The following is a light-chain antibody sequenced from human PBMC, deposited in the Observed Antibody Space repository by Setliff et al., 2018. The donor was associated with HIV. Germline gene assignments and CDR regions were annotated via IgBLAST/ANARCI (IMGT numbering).Light chain of an antibody. J-gene: IGLJ1*01. CDR2: EDS. V-gene: IGLV2-23*01. CDR1: SSDVGSANL. Sequence: QSVLTQPASVSGSPGQSITISCTGTSSDVGSANLVSWYQQRPGKVPRIILYEDSKRPSGISNRFSGSKSGNTAFLTVPGLQAEDDGDYYCCSHTTSRTYVFGTGTKGTVL. CDR3: CSHTTSRTYV.